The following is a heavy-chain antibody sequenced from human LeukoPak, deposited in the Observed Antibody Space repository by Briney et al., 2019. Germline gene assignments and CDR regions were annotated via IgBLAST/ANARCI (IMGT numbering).Heavy chain of an antibody. J-gene: IGHJ4*02. CDR1: GYTFTSYA. Sequence: GASVKVSCKASGYTFTSYAIQWVRQAPGQRLEWMGWINAGHGNTKYSQNFQGRVTITRDTSASTAYVELSSLRSEGTAVYYCARGAGFAEPLPEYWGQGTLLTVSS. V-gene: IGHV1-3*01. CDR2: INAGHGNT. CDR3: ARGAGFAEPLPEY. D-gene: IGHD1-14*01.